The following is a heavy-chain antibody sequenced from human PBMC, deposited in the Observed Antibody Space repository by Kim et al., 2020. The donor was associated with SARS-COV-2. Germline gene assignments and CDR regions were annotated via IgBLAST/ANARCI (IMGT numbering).Heavy chain of an antibody. J-gene: IGHJ4*02. V-gene: IGHV3-7*01. CDR1: GFTFSDYW. D-gene: IGHD6-13*01. Sequence: GGSLRLSCAASGFTFSDYWMRWVRHSPGKGLEWVADLNQDGSDKHYMESVKGRFTISRDNAKNSLFLQMVSLRAEDAALYYCARGGSYSFEYWSQGTLVT. CDR2: LNQDGSDK. CDR3: ARGGSYSFEY.